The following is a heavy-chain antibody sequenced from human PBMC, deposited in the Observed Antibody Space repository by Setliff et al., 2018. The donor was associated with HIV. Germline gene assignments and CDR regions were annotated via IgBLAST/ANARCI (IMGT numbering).Heavy chain of an antibody. D-gene: IGHD3-10*01. J-gene: IGHJ4*02. V-gene: IGHV1-69-2*01. CDR2: VDPQDGET. CDR1: GYTFTGYY. CDR3: ATSGTYYYGSGTYHASAF. Sequence: GASVKVSCKASGYTFTGYYMHWVRQAPGEGLEWMGRVDPQDGETKYAEKFQGRVTITADTSTGTSVMELSSLKSEDAAVYYCATSGTYYYGSGTYHASAFWGQGTLVTVSS.